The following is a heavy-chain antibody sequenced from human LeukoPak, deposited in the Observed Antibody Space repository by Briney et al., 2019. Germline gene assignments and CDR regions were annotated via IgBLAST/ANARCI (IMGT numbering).Heavy chain of an antibody. CDR1: GFTFDDYA. D-gene: IGHD5-18*01. V-gene: IGHV3-9*01. CDR2: ISRNSGSI. J-gene: IGHJ4*02. Sequence: GGSLRLSCAASGFTFDDYAMHWVRQAPGKGLEWVSGISRNSGSIGYVDSVKGRLTISRDNAKNSLYLQMNSLRAEDTALYYCAKDVAAGGYSYGYEEGYYFDYWGQGTLVTVSS. CDR3: AKDVAAGGYSYGYEEGYYFDY.